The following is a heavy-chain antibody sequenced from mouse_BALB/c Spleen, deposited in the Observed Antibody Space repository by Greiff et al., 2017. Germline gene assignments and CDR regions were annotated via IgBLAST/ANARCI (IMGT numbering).Heavy chain of an antibody. V-gene: IGHV5-17*02. CDR3: ARWDY. J-gene: IGHJ2*01. CDR1: GFTFSSFG. CDR2: ISSGSSTI. Sequence: DVKVEESGGGLVQPGGSRKLSCAASGFTFSSFGMHWVRQAPEKGLEWVAYISSGSSTIYYADTVKGRFTISRDNPKNTLFLQMTSLRSEDTAMYYCARWDYWGQGTTLTVSS.